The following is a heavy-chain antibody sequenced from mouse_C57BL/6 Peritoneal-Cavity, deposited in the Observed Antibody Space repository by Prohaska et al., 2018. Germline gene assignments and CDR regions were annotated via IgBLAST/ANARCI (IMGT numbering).Heavy chain of an antibody. V-gene: IGHV2-2*01. CDR3: ARGGVANYYFDY. J-gene: IGHJ2*01. CDR2: IWSGGIT. D-gene: IGHD1-1*01. Sequence: GKGREWLGVIWSGGITDYNAAFISRLSISQDTSKSQVFFKMNSLQPDDTAIYYCARGGVANYYFDYWGQGTTLTVSS.